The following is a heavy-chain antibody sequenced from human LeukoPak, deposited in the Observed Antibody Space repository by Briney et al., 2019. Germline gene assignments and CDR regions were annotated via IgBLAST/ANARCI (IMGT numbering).Heavy chain of an antibody. CDR2: ISLSSTTI. J-gene: IGHJ4*02. V-gene: IGHV3-48*01. Sequence: GGSLRLSCAASGFTVNNKYMTWVRQAPGKGLEWVSFISLSSTTIYYADSVKGRFTISRDNAKNSLYLQMNSLRAEDTAVYYCAREASYSSSWATFDFWGQGILVTVSS. D-gene: IGHD6-13*01. CDR1: GFTVNNKY. CDR3: AREASYSSSWATFDF.